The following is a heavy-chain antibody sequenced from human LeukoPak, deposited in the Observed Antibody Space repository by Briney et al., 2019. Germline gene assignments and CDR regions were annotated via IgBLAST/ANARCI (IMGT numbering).Heavy chain of an antibody. CDR3: TRDISGQLPYYFDY. V-gene: IGHV3-49*03. CDR2: IRSKAYGGTI. Sequence: GGSLRLSCTASGFTFCDYAMSWFRQAPGKGLEWVGFIRSKAYGGTIEYAASVKGRFTISGDDSKSIAYLQMNSLKTEDTAVYYCTRDISGQLPYYFDYWGQGTLVTVSS. CDR1: GFTFCDYA. J-gene: IGHJ4*02. D-gene: IGHD2-2*01.